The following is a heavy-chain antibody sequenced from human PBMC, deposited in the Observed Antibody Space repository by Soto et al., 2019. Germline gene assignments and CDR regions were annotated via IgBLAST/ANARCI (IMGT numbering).Heavy chain of an antibody. CDR2: ISAYNGNT. J-gene: IGHJ4*02. D-gene: IGHD3-3*02. CDR3: ARGPGEISGPIDY. V-gene: IGHV1-18*01. Sequence: QVQLVQSGAEVKKPGASVTVSCKASGYTFTSYGISWVRQAPGQALEGMGWISAYNGNTNYAQKLQGRVTMTTDTSKSTAHMELRSLRSVDTAVYYCARGPGEISGPIDYWGQGTLVTVSS. CDR1: GYTFTSYG.